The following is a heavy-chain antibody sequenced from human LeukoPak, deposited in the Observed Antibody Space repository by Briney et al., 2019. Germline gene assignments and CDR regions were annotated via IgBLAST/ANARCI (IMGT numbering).Heavy chain of an antibody. D-gene: IGHD5-18*01. J-gene: IGHJ6*03. CDR1: GFTFSSYA. CDR2: ISGSGGST. V-gene: IGHV3-23*01. CDR3: AKDLLRNTAMVTGYYYYYYMDV. Sequence: GGSLRLPCAASGFTFSSYAMSWVRQAPGKGLEWVSAISGSGGSTYYADSVKGRFTISRDNSKNTLYLQMNSLRAEDTAVYYCAKDLLRNTAMVTGYYYYYYMDVWGKGTTVTVSS.